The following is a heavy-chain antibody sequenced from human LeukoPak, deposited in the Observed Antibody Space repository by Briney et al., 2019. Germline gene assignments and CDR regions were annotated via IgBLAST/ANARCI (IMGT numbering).Heavy chain of an antibody. V-gene: IGHV4-30-4*08. CDR3: ARDPVLGYCSSTSCYSDAFDI. J-gene: IGHJ3*02. CDR2: IYYSGST. CDR1: GGSISSGDYY. Sequence: SETLSLTCTVSGGSISSGDYYWRWIRQPPGTGLEWIGYIYYSGSTYYNPSLKSRVTISVDTSKNQFSLKLSSVTAADTAVYYCARDPVLGYCSSTSCYSDAFDIWGQGTMVTVSS. D-gene: IGHD2-2*01.